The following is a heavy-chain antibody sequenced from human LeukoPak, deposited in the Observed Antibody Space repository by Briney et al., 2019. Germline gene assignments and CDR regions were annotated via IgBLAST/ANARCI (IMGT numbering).Heavy chain of an antibody. CDR3: ARYRDKMDWFDP. CDR2: INYSGQT. Sequence: SETLSLTCSVSGDSITSSGYFWGWIRQPPGKGLEWIVIINYSGQTFYNPSLKSRVSTSVNTSKNQFSVRLTSVTAADPAVYYCARYRDKMDWFDPWRRGSLVSV. V-gene: IGHV4-39*01. CDR1: GDSITSSGYF. J-gene: IGHJ5*02. D-gene: IGHD2-8*01.